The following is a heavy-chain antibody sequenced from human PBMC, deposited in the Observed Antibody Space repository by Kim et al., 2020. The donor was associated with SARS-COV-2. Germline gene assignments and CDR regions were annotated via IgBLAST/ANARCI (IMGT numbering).Heavy chain of an antibody. J-gene: IGHJ4*02. CDR3: ARGDWDQQLVQAPDSAVDY. CDR1: GGSISSGGYY. V-gene: IGHV4-31*03. Sequence: SETRSLTCTVSGGSISSGGYYWSWIRQHPGKGLEWIGYIYYSGSTYYNPSLKSRVTISVDTSKNQFSLKLSSVTAADTAVYYCARGDWDQQLVQAPDSAVDYWGQGTLVTVSS. D-gene: IGHD6-13*01. CDR2: IYYSGST.